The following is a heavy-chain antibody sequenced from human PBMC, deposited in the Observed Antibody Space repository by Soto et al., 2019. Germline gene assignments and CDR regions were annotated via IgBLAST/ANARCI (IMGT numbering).Heavy chain of an antibody. V-gene: IGHV3-15*01. CDR2: IKSKIDGETT. J-gene: IGHJ4*01. D-gene: IGHD6-13*01. CDR3: ATLGIDLDY. CDR1: GFTFRTAW. Sequence: GGSLRLSCAASGFTFRTAWMSWVRQAPGKGLEWVGRIKSKIDGETTDYAAPVKGRFTMSRDDSKNTLYLQMNSLKTEDSAVYHCATLGIDLDYWGPGITVTVSS.